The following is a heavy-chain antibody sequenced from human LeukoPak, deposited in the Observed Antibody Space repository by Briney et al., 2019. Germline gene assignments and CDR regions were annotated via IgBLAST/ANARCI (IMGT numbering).Heavy chain of an antibody. J-gene: IGHJ5*02. CDR2: ISSSSSYI. CDR3: AKRGDCSSTSCYNWFDP. V-gene: IGHV3-21*04. CDR1: GFTFSSYS. D-gene: IGHD2-2*01. Sequence: GGSLRLSCAASGFTFSSYSMNWVRQAPGKGLEWVSSISSSSSYIYYADSVKGRFTISRDNAKNSLYLQMNSLRAEDTAVYYCAKRGDCSSTSCYNWFDPWGQGTLVTVSS.